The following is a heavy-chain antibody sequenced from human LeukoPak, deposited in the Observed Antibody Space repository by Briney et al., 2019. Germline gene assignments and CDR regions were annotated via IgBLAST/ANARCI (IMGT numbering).Heavy chain of an antibody. CDR2: ISDGADST. CDR1: GVTFSSYA. J-gene: IGHJ4*02. V-gene: IGHV3-23*01. Sequence: GGSLRLSCAASGVTFSSYAMSWVHQAPGKGLEWVSAISDGADSTYYADSVRGRFTISRDNFMNTLYLQMNSLRADDTAVYYCAKRVSYSNSAAYFDCWGQGTLVTVSS. CDR3: AKRVSYSNSAAYFDC. D-gene: IGHD6-6*01.